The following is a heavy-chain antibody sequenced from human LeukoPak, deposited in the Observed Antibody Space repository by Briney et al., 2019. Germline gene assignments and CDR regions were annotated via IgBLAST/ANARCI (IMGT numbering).Heavy chain of an antibody. CDR2: INPNSGGT. CDR1: GYTFTGYY. CDR3: ARAKQWLVQGGNYFDY. D-gene: IGHD6-19*01. Sequence: ASVKVSCKASGYTFTGYYMHWVRQAPGQGLEWMGWINPNSGGTNYAQKFQGRVTMTRDTSISTAYMELSRLRSDDTAVYYCARAKQWLVQGGNYFDYWGQGTLVTVSS. V-gene: IGHV1-2*02. J-gene: IGHJ4*02.